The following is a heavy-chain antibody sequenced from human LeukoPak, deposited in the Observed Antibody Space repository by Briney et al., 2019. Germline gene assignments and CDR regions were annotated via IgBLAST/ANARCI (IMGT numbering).Heavy chain of an antibody. J-gene: IGHJ4*02. V-gene: IGHV1-46*01. CDR3: ARDTTDDY. Sequence: ASVKVSCKASGYTFTSYYIDWVRQAPGQGLEWMGVINPSGGSTRYAQKFQGRVTITGDTSTRTVYMELSSLTSDDTAVYYCARDTTDDYWGQGTPVTVSS. CDR2: INPSGGST. CDR1: GYTFTSYY. D-gene: IGHD1-1*01.